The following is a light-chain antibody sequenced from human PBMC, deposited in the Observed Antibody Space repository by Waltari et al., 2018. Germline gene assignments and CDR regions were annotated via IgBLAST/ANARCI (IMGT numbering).Light chain of an antibody. Sequence: DIQMTQSPSSLSASVGDRVTITCQASQDISNYLNWYQQKAGKAPKLLYYDASNLETGVPSRFSGSGSGTDFTFTITSLQPEDIAAYYCQQYDNVPFTFGPGTKVDLK. V-gene: IGKV1-33*01. CDR1: QDISNY. J-gene: IGKJ3*01. CDR2: DAS. CDR3: QQYDNVPFT.